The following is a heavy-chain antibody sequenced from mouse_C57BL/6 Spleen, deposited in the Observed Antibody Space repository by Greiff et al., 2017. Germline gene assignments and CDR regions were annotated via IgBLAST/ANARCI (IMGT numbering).Heavy chain of an antibody. CDR3: ARGGYDMDY. J-gene: IGHJ2*01. CDR1: GFTFSDYG. V-gene: IGHV5-17*01. D-gene: IGHD2-14*01. CDR2: ISSGSSTI. Sequence: DVQLQQSGGGLVKPGGSLKLSCAASGFTFSDYGMHWVRQAPEKGLEWVAYISSGSSTIYYADTVKGRFTISRDNAKNTLFLQMTSLGSEDTAMYYCARGGYDMDYWGQGTTLTVSS.